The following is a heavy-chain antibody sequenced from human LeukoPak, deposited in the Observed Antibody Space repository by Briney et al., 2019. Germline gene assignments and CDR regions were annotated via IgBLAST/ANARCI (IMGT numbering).Heavy chain of an antibody. D-gene: IGHD1-14*01. Sequence: PSETLSLTCTVSGGSVSGHYWGWIRQTPGKGLEWIGYILYSGSTRYNPSLGSRVTISVDTSKDLFSLKLTSVTAADTALYYCARHRGQYNAHDAFDIWGQGTLVAVSS. CDR1: GGSVSGHY. J-gene: IGHJ3*02. V-gene: IGHV4-59*08. CDR3: ARHRGQYNAHDAFDI. CDR2: ILYSGST.